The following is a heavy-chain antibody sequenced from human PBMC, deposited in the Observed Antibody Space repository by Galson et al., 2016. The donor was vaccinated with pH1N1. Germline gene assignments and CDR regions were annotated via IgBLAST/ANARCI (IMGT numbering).Heavy chain of an antibody. J-gene: IGHJ3*01. Sequence: PALVKPTQTVTLTCVFSGFSLTTTGEGVGWIRQPPGKALEWLAIIYWNDDERYSPSLENRLTISKHTSKNQVVLTMTNMDPVETATYYFAHNSWTTVSRYNAFDVWGQGTMVTVSS. V-gene: IGHV2-5*01. CDR1: GFSLTTTGEG. D-gene: IGHD4-17*01. CDR3: AHNSWTTVSRYNAFDV. CDR2: IYWNDDE.